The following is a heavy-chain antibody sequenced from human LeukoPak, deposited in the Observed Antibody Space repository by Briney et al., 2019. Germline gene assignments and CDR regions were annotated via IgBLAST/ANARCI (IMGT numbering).Heavy chain of an antibody. CDR1: GYTFTSYG. CDR3: ARDDYGDHGPDAFDM. Sequence: ASVKVSCKASGYTFTSYGISWVRQAPGQGLEWMGWISAYNGNTNYAQKLQGRVTMTTDTSTSTAYMELRSLRSDDTAVYYCARDDYGDHGPDAFDMWGQGTMVTVSS. J-gene: IGHJ3*02. CDR2: ISAYNGNT. V-gene: IGHV1-18*01. D-gene: IGHD4-17*01.